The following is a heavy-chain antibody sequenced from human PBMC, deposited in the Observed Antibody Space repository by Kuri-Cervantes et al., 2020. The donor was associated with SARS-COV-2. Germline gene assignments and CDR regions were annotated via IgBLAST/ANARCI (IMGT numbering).Heavy chain of an antibody. CDR1: EFTFSSYD. CDR2: IKQDGSEK. J-gene: IGHJ6*02. Sequence: GESLKISCAASEFTFSSYDMTWVCQAPGKGLESVANIKQDGSEKYYVDSVKGRFTISRDNAKDSLYLQMNSLRAEDTAVYYCAREEVVPAAVRGYFYRYGMGVWGQGTTVTVSS. CDR3: AREEVVPAAVRGYFYRYGMGV. D-gene: IGHD2-2*01. V-gene: IGHV3-7*04.